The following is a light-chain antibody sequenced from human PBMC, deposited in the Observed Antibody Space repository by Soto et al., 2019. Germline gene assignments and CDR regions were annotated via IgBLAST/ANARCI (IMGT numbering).Light chain of an antibody. CDR2: GAS. V-gene: IGKV3-15*01. Sequence: EIVMTQSPATLSVSPGERATLSCRASQSVSSNLAWYQQKPGQAPRLLIYGASTRATGIPARFSGSGSGTEFTLTISSLQSEDLAVYYCHQYNNWYTFGQGTKLEIK. J-gene: IGKJ2*01. CDR3: HQYNNWYT. CDR1: QSVSSN.